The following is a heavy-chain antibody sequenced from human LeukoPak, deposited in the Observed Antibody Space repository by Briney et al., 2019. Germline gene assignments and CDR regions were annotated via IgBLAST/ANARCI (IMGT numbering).Heavy chain of an antibody. Sequence: GGSLRLSCAASGFTFSSYAMSWVRQAPGKGLEWVSAISGSGGSTYYADSVEGRITISRDNSKNTLYLQMNSLRVEDTAVYYCAKALVDTAMAPFDYWGQGTLVTVSS. CDR1: GFTFSSYA. CDR2: ISGSGGST. V-gene: IGHV3-23*01. CDR3: AKALVDTAMAPFDY. D-gene: IGHD5-18*01. J-gene: IGHJ4*02.